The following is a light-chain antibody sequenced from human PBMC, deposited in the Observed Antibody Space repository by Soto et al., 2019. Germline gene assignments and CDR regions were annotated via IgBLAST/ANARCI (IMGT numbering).Light chain of an antibody. CDR1: QSVSSSY. J-gene: IGKJ4*01. Sequence: EIVLTQSPGTLSLSPGERATLSCRASQSVSSSYLAWYQQKPSQAPRLLIYGASSRATGIPDRFSGSGSGTDFTLTISILEPEDFALYYCQQYGSSPAFGGGTKVEIK. V-gene: IGKV3-20*01. CDR2: GAS. CDR3: QQYGSSPA.